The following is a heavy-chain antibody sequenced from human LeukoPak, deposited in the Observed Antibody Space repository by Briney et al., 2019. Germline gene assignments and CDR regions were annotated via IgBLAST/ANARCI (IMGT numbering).Heavy chain of an antibody. D-gene: IGHD3-9*01. CDR1: GFTFSSYG. Sequence: GGSLRLSCAASGFTFSSYGMHWVRQAPGKGLEWVAFIRYDGSNKYYADSVKGRFTISRDNSKNTLYLQMNSLRAEDTAVYYCAKGGGNYDILTGYYNGFDYWGQGTLVTVSS. J-gene: IGHJ4*02. CDR3: AKGGGNYDILTGYYNGFDY. V-gene: IGHV3-30*02. CDR2: IRYDGSNK.